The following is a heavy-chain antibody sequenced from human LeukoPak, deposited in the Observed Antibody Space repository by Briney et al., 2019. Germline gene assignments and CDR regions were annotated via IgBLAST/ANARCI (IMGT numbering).Heavy chain of an antibody. J-gene: IGHJ5*02. CDR2: INPNSGGT. Sequence: ASVTVSFKASGYTFTCYYMHWVRQAPGQGREWMGWINPNSGGTNYAQKFKGRVTMTSDTSISTAYMELSRLRSDDTAVYYCAREGGGNPNWFDPWGQGTLVTVSS. D-gene: IGHD4-23*01. V-gene: IGHV1-2*02. CDR1: GYTFTCYY. CDR3: AREGGGNPNWFDP.